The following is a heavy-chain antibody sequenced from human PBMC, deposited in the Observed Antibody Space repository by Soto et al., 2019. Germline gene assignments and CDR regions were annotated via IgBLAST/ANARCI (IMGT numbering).Heavy chain of an antibody. CDR1: GGSISSGDYY. D-gene: IGHD3-3*01. V-gene: IGHV4-30-4*01. CDR2: IYYSGST. J-gene: IGHJ5*02. Sequence: SETLSLTCTVSGGSISSGDYYWSWIRQPPGKGLEWIGYIYYSGSTYYNPSLKSRVTISVDTSKNQFSLKLSSVTAADTAVYYCARAEITILGNWFDPWGQGTLVTVSS. CDR3: ARAEITILGNWFDP.